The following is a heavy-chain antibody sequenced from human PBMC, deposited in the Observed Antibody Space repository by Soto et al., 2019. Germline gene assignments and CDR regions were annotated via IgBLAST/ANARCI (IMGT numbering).Heavy chain of an antibody. CDR2: IYHSGST. Sequence: SETLSLTCAVSGGSISSSNWWSWVRQPPGKGLEWIGEIYHSGSTNYNPSLKSRVTISVDKSKNQFSLKLSSVTAADTAVYYCARSPPGTAMVIVAYWGQGTLVTVSS. CDR1: GGSISSSNW. J-gene: IGHJ4*02. V-gene: IGHV4-4*02. D-gene: IGHD5-18*01. CDR3: ARSPPGTAMVIVAY.